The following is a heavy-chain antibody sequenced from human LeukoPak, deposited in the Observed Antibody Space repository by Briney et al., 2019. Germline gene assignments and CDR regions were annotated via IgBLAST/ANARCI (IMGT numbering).Heavy chain of an antibody. J-gene: IGHJ3*02. CDR1: GFTFSSYS. Sequence: GGSLRLSCAASGFTFSSYSMNWVRQAPGKGLEWVSYISSSSSTIYYADSVKGRFTISKDNAKNSLYLQMNSLRAEDTAVYYCAREGAYYDFWSGYPTSDAFDIWGQGTMVTVSS. CDR2: ISSSSSTI. V-gene: IGHV3-48*01. D-gene: IGHD3-3*01. CDR3: AREGAYYDFWSGYPTSDAFDI.